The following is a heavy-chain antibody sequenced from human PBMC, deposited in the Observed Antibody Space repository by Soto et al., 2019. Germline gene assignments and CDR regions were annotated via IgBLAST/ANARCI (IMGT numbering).Heavy chain of an antibody. Sequence: GGSLRLSCAASGFTFSSYSMNWVRQAPGKGLEWVSSISSSSSYIYYADSVKGRFTISRDNAKNSLYLQMNSLRAEDTAVYYCARVTRAVTINPPDYWGQGTLVTVSS. CDR1: GFTFSSYS. CDR2: ISSSSSYI. J-gene: IGHJ4*02. D-gene: IGHD4-17*01. CDR3: ARVTRAVTINPPDY. V-gene: IGHV3-21*01.